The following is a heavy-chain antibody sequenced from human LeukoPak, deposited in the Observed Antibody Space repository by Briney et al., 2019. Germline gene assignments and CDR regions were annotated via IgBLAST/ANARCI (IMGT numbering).Heavy chain of an antibody. J-gene: IGHJ6*02. CDR2: ISAYNGNT. CDR1: GYSFSTYG. Sequence: SVKVSCKTSGYSFSTYGISWVRQAPGQGLEWMGWISAYNGNTNYAQKFQGRVTITRDTSASTAYMELSSLRSEDTAVYYCATQAYGMDVWGQGTTVTVSS. CDR3: ATQAYGMDV. V-gene: IGHV1-18*01.